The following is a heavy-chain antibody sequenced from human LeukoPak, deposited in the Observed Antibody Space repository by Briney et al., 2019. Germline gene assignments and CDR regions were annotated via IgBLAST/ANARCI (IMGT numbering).Heavy chain of an antibody. J-gene: IGHJ5*02. CDR3: TKARYGSGSYKASWFDP. CDR2: IIPILGIA. Sequence: SVKVSCKASGGTFSSYAISWVRQAPGQGLEWMGRIIPILGIANYAQKFQGRVTITADKSTSTAYMELSSLRSEDTAVYYCTKARYGSGSYKASWFDPWGQGTLVTVSS. D-gene: IGHD3-10*01. CDR1: GGTFSSYA. V-gene: IGHV1-69*04.